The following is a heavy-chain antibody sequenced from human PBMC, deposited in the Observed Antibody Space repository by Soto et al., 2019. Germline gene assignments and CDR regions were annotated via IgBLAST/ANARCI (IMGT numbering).Heavy chain of an antibody. Sequence: QVQLVQSGAEVKKPGASVKVSCKASGYTFTSYAMHWVRQAPGQRLEWMGWINAGNGNTKYSQKFQGRVTITRHTAASTAYMELSSLRSDETAVYYCARDSAASYFWGQGTLVTVSS. V-gene: IGHV1-3*01. J-gene: IGHJ4*02. CDR2: INAGNGNT. CDR1: GYTFTSYA. CDR3: ARDSAASYF.